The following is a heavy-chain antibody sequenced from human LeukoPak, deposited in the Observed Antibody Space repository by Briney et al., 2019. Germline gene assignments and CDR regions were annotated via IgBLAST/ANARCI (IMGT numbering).Heavy chain of an antibody. CDR3: AGVRGYCSSTICYRYYFDY. CDR1: GYSISSGYY. J-gene: IGHJ4*02. V-gene: IGHV4-38-2*01. Sequence: SETLSLTCAVSGYSISSGYYWGWIRQPPGKGLEWIGTIYDSGSTYYNPSLKSRVTISVDTSKNQFSLKLTSVTAADTAVYYCAGVRGYCSSTICYRYYFDYWGQGTLVTVSS. CDR2: IYDSGST. D-gene: IGHD2-2*01.